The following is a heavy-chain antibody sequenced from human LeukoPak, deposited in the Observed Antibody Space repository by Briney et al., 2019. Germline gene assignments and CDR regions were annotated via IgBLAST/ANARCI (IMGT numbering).Heavy chain of an antibody. D-gene: IGHD2-21*02. CDR3: ATAYCGGDCWDLDY. V-gene: IGHV7-4-1*02. CDR2: INTNTGNP. J-gene: IGHJ4*02. CDR1: GGTFISYA. Sequence: ASVKVSCKASGGTFISYAISWVRQAPGQGLEWMGWINTNTGNPTYAQGFTGRFVFSLDTSVSTAYLQISSLKAEDTAVYYCATAYCGGDCWDLDYWGQGTLVTVSS.